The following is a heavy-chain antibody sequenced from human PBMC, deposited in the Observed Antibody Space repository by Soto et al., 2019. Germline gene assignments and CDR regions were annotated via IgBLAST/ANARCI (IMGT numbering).Heavy chain of an antibody. CDR1: GYTFTSYG. CDR2: ISAYNGNT. Sequence: QVQLVQSGAEVKKPGASVKVSCKASGYTFTSYGISWVRQAPGQGLEWMGWISAYNGNTNYAQKLQGRVTMTTGTSTSTADMELRSLRSDDTAVYYCVVAAQPSCFDNWGQGTLVTVSS. J-gene: IGHJ4*02. D-gene: IGHD2-15*01. CDR3: VVAAQPSCFDN. V-gene: IGHV1-18*01.